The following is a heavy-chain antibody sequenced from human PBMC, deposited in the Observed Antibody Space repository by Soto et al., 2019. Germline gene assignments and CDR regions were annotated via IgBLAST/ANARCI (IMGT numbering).Heavy chain of an antibody. CDR3: AKDPRLQPRGAGQQLATQDIDY. V-gene: IGHV3-23*01. D-gene: IGHD6-13*01. CDR2: ISASGVST. CDR1: GFTFSNYA. J-gene: IGHJ4*02. Sequence: QSGGSLRLSCSASGFTFSNYAMGWVRQAPGKGLEWVSTISASGVSTYHADSVKGRFTISRDNSKNTLYLQMNSLRAEDTAVYYCAKDPRLQPRGAGQQLATQDIDYWGQGTLVTVSS.